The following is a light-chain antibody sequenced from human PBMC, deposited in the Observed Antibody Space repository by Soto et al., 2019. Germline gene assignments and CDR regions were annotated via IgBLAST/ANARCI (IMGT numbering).Light chain of an antibody. CDR1: ENIDNY. V-gene: IGKV1-33*01. CDR2: DAS. CDR3: LQHDNLPLT. Sequence: DIQMTQSPSSLSASVGDRVTITCQASENIDNYLNWYQQKPGKAPRVLISDASNLEGGVPSKFSGSGSGTDFTLTSRSLQRDDFATYYSLQHDNLPLTFGGGTKVDLK. J-gene: IGKJ4*02.